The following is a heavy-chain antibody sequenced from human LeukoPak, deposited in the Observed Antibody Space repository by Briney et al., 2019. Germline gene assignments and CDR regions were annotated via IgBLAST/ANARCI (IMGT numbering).Heavy chain of an antibody. CDR1: GFTFDYYA. Sequence: GGSLGLSCAASGFTFDYYAMHWVRQAPGKGLEWVSGISWNSGSIGYADSVKGRFTISRDNAKNSLYLQMNSLRAEDTALYHCANVGSSQSFDYWGQGTLVTVSS. D-gene: IGHD6-6*01. CDR3: ANVGSSQSFDY. V-gene: IGHV3-9*01. J-gene: IGHJ4*02. CDR2: ISWNSGSI.